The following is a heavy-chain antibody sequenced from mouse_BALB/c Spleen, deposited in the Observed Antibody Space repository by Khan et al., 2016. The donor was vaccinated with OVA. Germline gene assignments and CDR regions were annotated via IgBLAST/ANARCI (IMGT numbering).Heavy chain of an antibody. CDR2: INNDGDYT. CDR1: GFTFSTYA. Sequence: EVQLVESGGGLVKPGGSLKLSCAASGFTFSTYAMSWVRQTPEKRLEWVATINNDGDYTYYPDNVTGRFTISRDNAKNTLYLQMSSLRSEDTAMYYCARSAYGNVAYWGQGTLVTVSA. CDR3: ARSAYGNVAY. D-gene: IGHD2-1*01. J-gene: IGHJ3*01. V-gene: IGHV5-9-3*01.